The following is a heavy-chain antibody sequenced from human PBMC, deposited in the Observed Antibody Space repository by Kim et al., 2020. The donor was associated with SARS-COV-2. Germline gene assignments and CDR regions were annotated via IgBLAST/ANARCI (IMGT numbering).Heavy chain of an antibody. CDR3: ARGGWDSSGYYYKAFDI. Sequence: SETLSLTCTVSGGSICSGGYYWSWIRQHPGKGLECIGYIYYSGSTYYNPSLKSRVTISVDTSKNQFSLKLSSVTAADTAVYYCARGGWDSSGYYYKAFDIWGQGTMVTVSS. CDR1: GGSICSGGYY. J-gene: IGHJ3*02. V-gene: IGHV4-31*03. D-gene: IGHD3-22*01. CDR2: IYYSGST.